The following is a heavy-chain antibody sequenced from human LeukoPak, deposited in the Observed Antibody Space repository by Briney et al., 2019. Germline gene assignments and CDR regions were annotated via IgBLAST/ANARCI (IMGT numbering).Heavy chain of an antibody. V-gene: IGHV1-8*01. D-gene: IGHD6-13*01. CDR1: GYTFTSYD. J-gene: IGHJ1*01. CDR2: MNPNSGNT. Sequence: ASVKVSCKASGYTFTSYDINWVRQATGQGLEWMGWMNPNSGNTGCAQKFQGRVTMTRNTSISTAYMELSSLRSEDTAVYYCARAKIAAAGMKVWVRGEYFQHWGQGTLVTVSS. CDR3: ARAKIAAAGMKVWVRGEYFQH.